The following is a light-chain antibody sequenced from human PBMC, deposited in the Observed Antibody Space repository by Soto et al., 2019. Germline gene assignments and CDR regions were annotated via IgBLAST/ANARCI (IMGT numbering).Light chain of an antibody. Sequence: DIQMTQSPSTLSAFVGDRVTITCRASQSIGFRLAWYQQIPGKAPRLLIYDASRLDGGVPSRFSGSGSGTEFTLTISSLQPDDFATYYCQQYDIFPRTFGQGTKVDIK. CDR2: DAS. CDR3: QQYDIFPRT. V-gene: IGKV1-5*01. CDR1: QSIGFR. J-gene: IGKJ1*01.